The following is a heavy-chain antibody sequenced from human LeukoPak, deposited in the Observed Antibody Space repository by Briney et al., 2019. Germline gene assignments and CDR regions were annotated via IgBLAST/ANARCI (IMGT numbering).Heavy chain of an antibody. CDR1: GGSIRGYY. V-gene: IGHV4-34*01. D-gene: IGHD6-6*01. J-gene: IGHJ5*02. CDR2: INQNAGT. Sequence: PSKTLSLTCAVSGGSIRGYYWSWVRQSPGKGLEWIGDINQNAGTDYNPSLKSRVTMSIDSSKNQISLNVTAATAADTAIYYCARGRTRLSWLDPWGQGTLVTVSS. CDR3: ARGRTRLSWLDP.